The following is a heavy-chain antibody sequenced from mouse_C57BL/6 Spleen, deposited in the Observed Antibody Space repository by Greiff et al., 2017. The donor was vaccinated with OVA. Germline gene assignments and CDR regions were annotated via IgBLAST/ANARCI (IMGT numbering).Heavy chain of an antibody. CDR1: GFNIKDDY. V-gene: IGHV14-4*01. CDR2: IDPENGDT. D-gene: IGHD2-4*01. CDR3: TMPPGDYDQEGYFDY. Sequence: EVKLMESGAELVRPGASVKLSCTASGFNIKDDYMHWVKQRPEQGLAWIGWIDPENGDTESASKFQGKATITADTSSNTAYLQLSSLTSEDTAVYYCTMPPGDYDQEGYFDYWGQGTTLTVSS. J-gene: IGHJ2*01.